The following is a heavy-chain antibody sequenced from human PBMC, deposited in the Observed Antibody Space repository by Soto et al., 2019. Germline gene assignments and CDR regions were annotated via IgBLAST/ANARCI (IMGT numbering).Heavy chain of an antibody. CDR1: GFTFSSYG. V-gene: IGHV3-30*18. CDR3: AKGYGDYDYFDY. J-gene: IGHJ4*02. CDR2: ISYDGSNK. D-gene: IGHD4-17*01. Sequence: QVQLVESGGGVVQPGRSLRLSCAASGFTFSSYGMHWVRQAPGKGLEWVAVISYDGSNKYYADSVKGRFTISRDNSKNTLYLQMNSLRAADTAVYYCAKGYGDYDYFDYWGQGTLVTVSS.